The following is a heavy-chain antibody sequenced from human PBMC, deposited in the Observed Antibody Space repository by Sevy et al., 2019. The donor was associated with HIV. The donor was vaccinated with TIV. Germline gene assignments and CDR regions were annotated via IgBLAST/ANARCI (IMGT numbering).Heavy chain of an antibody. CDR2: ISSSSSSI. Sequence: GGSLRLSCAASGFTFSSYSMNWVRQAPRKGLEWVSSISSSSSSIYYAGSVKGRFTISRDNAKNSLYLQMDSLTAEDTAVYYCARGFCVSSSCSGSSWGQGTLVTVSS. CDR1: GFTFSSYS. CDR3: ARGFCVSSSCSGSS. J-gene: IGHJ4*02. D-gene: IGHD2-2*01. V-gene: IGHV3-48*01.